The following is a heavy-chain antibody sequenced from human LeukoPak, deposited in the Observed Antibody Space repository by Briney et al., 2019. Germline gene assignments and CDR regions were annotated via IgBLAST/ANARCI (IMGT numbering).Heavy chain of an antibody. CDR3: AKRHYYDSSGYPKGNYFDY. V-gene: IGHV4-34*01. D-gene: IGHD3-22*01. CDR2: INHSGST. J-gene: IGHJ4*02. Sequence: SETLSLTCAVYGGSFSGYYWSWIRQPPGKGLEWIGEINHSGSTNYNPSLKSRVTISVDTSKNQFSLKLSSVTAADTAVYYCAKRHYYDSSGYPKGNYFDYWGQGTLVTVSS. CDR1: GGSFSGYY.